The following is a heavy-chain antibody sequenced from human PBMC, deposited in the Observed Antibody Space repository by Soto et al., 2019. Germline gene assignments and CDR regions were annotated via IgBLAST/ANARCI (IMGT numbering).Heavy chain of an antibody. Sequence: DVQLLESGGGLVQPEGSLRLSCAASGFTFSSYAMGWVRQGPGKGLEWVAVVSIGGSTRYADSVRGRFTISRDNSKNTLSLQMNSLTAEDTAVYFCAKSRGAGGHFDYWGQGALVTVSS. D-gene: IGHD2-15*01. CDR3: AKSRGAGGHFDY. J-gene: IGHJ4*02. CDR2: VSIGGST. V-gene: IGHV3-23*01. CDR1: GFTFSSYA.